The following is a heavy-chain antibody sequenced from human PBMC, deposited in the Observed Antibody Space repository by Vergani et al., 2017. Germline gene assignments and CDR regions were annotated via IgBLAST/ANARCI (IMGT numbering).Heavy chain of an antibody. J-gene: IGHJ6*03. D-gene: IGHD3-3*01. Sequence: QVQLQESGPGLVKPSETLSLTCTVSGGSISSYYWSWIRQPAGKGLEWIGRIYTSGSTNYNSSLKSRVTMSVDTSKNQFSLKLSSVTAADTAVYYCAREGTYYDFWSGYLTQRNYYYYYRDVWGKGP. CDR2: IYTSGST. CDR3: AREGTYYDFWSGYLTQRNYYYYYRDV. CDR1: GGSISSYY. V-gene: IGHV4-4*07.